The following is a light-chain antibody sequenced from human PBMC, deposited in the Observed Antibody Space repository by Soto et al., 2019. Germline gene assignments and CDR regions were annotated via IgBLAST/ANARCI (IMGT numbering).Light chain of an antibody. CDR3: QQYGSSPQT. CDR1: QSVSSN. V-gene: IGKV3-20*01. J-gene: IGKJ1*01. Sequence: EIVMTQSPATLSVSPGERATLSCRASQSVSSNLAWYQQKPGQAPRLLIHGASTRATGIPDRFSGSGSGTDFTLTIRRLEPEDFAVYYCQQYGSSPQTFGQGTKVDIK. CDR2: GAS.